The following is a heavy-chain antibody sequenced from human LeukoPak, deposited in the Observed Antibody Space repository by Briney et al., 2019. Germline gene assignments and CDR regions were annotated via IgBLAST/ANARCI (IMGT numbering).Heavy chain of an antibody. J-gene: IGHJ4*02. CDR3: ARGPNWNYVVPLDC. D-gene: IGHD1-7*01. V-gene: IGHV1-8*01. CDR1: GYTFTGYD. CDR2: MNPNSGNT. Sequence: ASVKVSCKASGYTFTGYDINWVRQATGQGLEWMGWMNPNSGNTGYAQKFQGRVTMTRNTSISTAYMELSSLRSEDTAVYYRARGPNWNYVVPLDCWGQGTLVTVSS.